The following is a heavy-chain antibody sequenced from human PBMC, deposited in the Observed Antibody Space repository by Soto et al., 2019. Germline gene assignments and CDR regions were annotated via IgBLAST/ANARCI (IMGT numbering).Heavy chain of an antibody. CDR1: GDSVSSNSAT. J-gene: IGHJ5*02. D-gene: IGHD3-16*02. Sequence: PSQTLSLTCAISGDSVSSNSATWNWIRQSPSRGLEWLGRTYYRSRWYSDYAISVKGRITISPDTSKNQFSLQLNSVTPEDTAVYYCGSVHLGTDRYTLEFFDPWGQGTLVTVSS. CDR3: GSVHLGTDRYTLEFFDP. V-gene: IGHV6-1*01. CDR2: TYYRSRWYS.